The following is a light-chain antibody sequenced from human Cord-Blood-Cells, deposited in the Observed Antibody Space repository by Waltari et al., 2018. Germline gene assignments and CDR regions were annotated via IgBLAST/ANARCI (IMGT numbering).Light chain of an antibody. V-gene: IGLV3-10*01. Sequence: SYELTQPPSVSVSPGQPARITCSGDALPQKYAYLYQQKSGQAPELVIYEDSKRPSGIPERFSGSSSGAMATLTISGAQVEDEADYYCYSTDSSGNHYVFGTGTRVTVL. CDR1: ALPQKY. CDR3: YSTDSSGNHYV. CDR2: EDS. J-gene: IGLJ1*01.